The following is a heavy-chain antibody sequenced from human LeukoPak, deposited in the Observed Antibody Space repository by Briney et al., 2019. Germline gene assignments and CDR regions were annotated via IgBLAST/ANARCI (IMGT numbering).Heavy chain of an antibody. J-gene: IGHJ3*02. Sequence: GGSLRLSCAASGFTFSSYAMNWVRQAPGKGLEWVSFISSTGGTIYYADSVKGRFTVSRDNGKNSLLLQMNSLRAEDTALYYCARGYSRAAFDIWGQGTVVAVSS. CDR2: ISSTGGTI. CDR1: GFTFSSYA. V-gene: IGHV3-48*01. CDR3: ARGYSRAAFDI. D-gene: IGHD2-15*01.